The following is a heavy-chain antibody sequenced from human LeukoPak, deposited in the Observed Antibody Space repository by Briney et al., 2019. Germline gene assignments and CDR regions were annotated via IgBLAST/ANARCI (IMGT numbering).Heavy chain of an antibody. J-gene: IGHJ6*02. V-gene: IGHV4-34*01. CDR3: ARRERYFDYGMDV. CDR1: NGSISTDY. D-gene: IGHD3-9*01. Sequence: SETLSLTCTVSNGSISTDYWSWIRQPPGKGLEWIGEINHSGSTNYNPSLKSRVTISVDTSKNQFSLKLSSVTAADTAVYYCARRERYFDYGMDVWGQGTTVTVSS. CDR2: INHSGST.